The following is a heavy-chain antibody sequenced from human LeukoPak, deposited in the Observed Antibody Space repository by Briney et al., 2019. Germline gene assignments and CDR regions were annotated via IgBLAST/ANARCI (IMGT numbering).Heavy chain of an antibody. CDR3: ARDWDSSGPYYFDY. CDR1: GFTFSSYE. Sequence: GGSLRLSCAASGFTFSSYEMNWVRQAPGKGLEWVSSISSSSSYIYYADSVKGRFTISRDNAKNSLHLQMNSLRAEDTAVYYCARDWDSSGPYYFDYWGQGTLVTVSS. CDR2: ISSSSSYI. J-gene: IGHJ4*02. D-gene: IGHD6-19*01. V-gene: IGHV3-21*01.